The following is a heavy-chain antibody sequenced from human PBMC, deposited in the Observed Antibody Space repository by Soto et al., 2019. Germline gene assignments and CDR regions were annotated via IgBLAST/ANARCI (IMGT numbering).Heavy chain of an antibody. CDR1: GFTFSNYI. CDR3: ARGPYGDYYDSSGSDLFDF. V-gene: IGHV3-48*02. CDR2: ISSSNSAI. Sequence: PGGSLRLSCAASGFTFSNYIMNWVRQSQGKGLEWVSYISSSNSAIYYADSVKGRFTISRDNAKKSLYLQMNSLRDEDTAVYYCARGPYGDYYDSSGSDLFDFWGQGTLVTVSS. D-gene: IGHD3-22*01. J-gene: IGHJ4*02.